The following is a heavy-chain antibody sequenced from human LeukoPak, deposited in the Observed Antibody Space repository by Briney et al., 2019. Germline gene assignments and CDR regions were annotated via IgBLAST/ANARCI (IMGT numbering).Heavy chain of an antibody. CDR2: INHSGST. CDR1: GGSFSGYY. CDR3: ARGGVFSSGWSSSFDY. V-gene: IGHV4-34*01. Sequence: SETLSLTCAVYGGSFSGYYWSWIRQPPGKGLEWIGEINHSGSTNYNPSLKSRVTISVDTSKNQSSLKLSSVTAADTAVYYCARGGVFSSGWSSSFDYWGQGTLVTVSS. J-gene: IGHJ4*02. D-gene: IGHD6-19*01.